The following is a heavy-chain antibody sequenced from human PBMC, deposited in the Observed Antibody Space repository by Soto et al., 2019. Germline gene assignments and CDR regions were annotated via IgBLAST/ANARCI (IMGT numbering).Heavy chain of an antibody. D-gene: IGHD1-26*01. J-gene: IGHJ5*02. V-gene: IGHV4-59*01. CDR3: ARRAAGATPP. CDR1: GGSISSYY. CDR2: IYYSGST. Sequence: QVQLQESGPGLVKPSETLSLTCTVSGGSISSYYWSWIRQPPGKGLEWIGYIYYSGSTNYNPSLKRRVTISVDQSKNQFSPKLSSVPAADTAVYYCARRAAGATPPWGQGTLVTVSS.